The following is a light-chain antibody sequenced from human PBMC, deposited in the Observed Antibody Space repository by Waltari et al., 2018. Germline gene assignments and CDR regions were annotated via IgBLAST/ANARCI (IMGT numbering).Light chain of an antibody. Sequence: DVQMTQSPSTLPASAGDRVTITGRASQGIGRWGAWYQQKPGKAPKLLIYKAWTVESGVPSRFSGSGSGTEFTLTISSLQPEDFATDFCQRYNSDPRRFGQGTKVEIK. CDR3: QRYNSDPRR. J-gene: IGKJ1*01. CDR1: QGIGRW. CDR2: KAW. V-gene: IGKV1-5*03.